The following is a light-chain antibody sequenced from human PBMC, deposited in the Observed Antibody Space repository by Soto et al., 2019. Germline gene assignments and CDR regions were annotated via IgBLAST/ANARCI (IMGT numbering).Light chain of an antibody. J-gene: IGKJ1*01. CDR3: QKSYSTQWT. CDR1: ESISGW. V-gene: IGKV1-5*01. CDR2: DAS. Sequence: DIEMTQSPSTLSSSIGDGVTITCRASESISGWLAWYQQQTGKAPEILIYDASNLESGVPSRFSGSGSGTELNLAISRLQPEDFATYYCQKSYSTQWTCGQGTKVDIK.